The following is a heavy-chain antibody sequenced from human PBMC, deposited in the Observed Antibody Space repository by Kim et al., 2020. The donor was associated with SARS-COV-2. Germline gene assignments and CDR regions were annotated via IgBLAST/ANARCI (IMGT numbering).Heavy chain of an antibody. CDR2: ISSTGNYI. Sequence: GGSLRLSCAASGFTFSSNNLNWVRQAPGKGLEWVSSISSTGNYIYYADSVKGRFTISRDNAKNSLYLQMNSLRAEDTAVYYCARARWTPNYYFDYWGQGTLVTVSP. D-gene: IGHD2-15*01. J-gene: IGHJ4*02. V-gene: IGHV3-21*01. CDR3: ARARWTPNYYFDY. CDR1: GFTFSSNN.